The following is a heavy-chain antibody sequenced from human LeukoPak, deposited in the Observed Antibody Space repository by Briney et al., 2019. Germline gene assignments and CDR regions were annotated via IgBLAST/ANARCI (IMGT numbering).Heavy chain of an antibody. J-gene: IGHJ5*02. V-gene: IGHV3-21*01. CDR3: ASEGAARRNWFDP. Sequence: GGSLRLSCAASGFTFSSYRMNWVPQAPGKGLEWVSSISSSSSYIYYADSVKGRFTISRDNAKNSLYLQMNSLRAEDTAVYYCASEGAARRNWFDPWGQGTLVTVSS. D-gene: IGHD6-6*01. CDR2: ISSSSSYI. CDR1: GFTFSSYR.